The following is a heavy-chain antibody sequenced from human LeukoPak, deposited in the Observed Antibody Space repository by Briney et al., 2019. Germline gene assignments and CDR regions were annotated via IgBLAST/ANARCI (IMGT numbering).Heavy chain of an antibody. J-gene: IGHJ5*02. Sequence: SETLSLTCTVSGGSISSYYWSWIRQPPGKGLEWIGYIYYSGSTNYNPSLKSRVTISVDTSKNQFSLKLSSVTAADTAVYYCARDLYSGSYYGWFDPWGQGTLVTVSS. V-gene: IGHV4-59*01. D-gene: IGHD1-26*01. CDR1: GGSISSYY. CDR3: ARDLYSGSYYGWFDP. CDR2: IYYSGST.